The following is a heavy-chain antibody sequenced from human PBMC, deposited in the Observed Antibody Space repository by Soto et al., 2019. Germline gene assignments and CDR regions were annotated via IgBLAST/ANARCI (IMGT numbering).Heavy chain of an antibody. D-gene: IGHD3-10*01. V-gene: IGHV3-30-3*01. J-gene: IGHJ6*02. Sequence: GGSLRLSCAASGFTISSYAMHWVRQAPGKGLEWVAVISYDGSNKYYADSVKGRFTISRDNSKNTLYLQMNSLRAEDTAGYYFARNSPGSRAQGSGIMNYYGSGSFRTYYYYGMDVWGQGTTVTVSS. CDR3: ARNSPGSRAQGSGIMNYYGSGSFRTYYYYGMDV. CDR1: GFTISSYA. CDR2: ISYDGSNK.